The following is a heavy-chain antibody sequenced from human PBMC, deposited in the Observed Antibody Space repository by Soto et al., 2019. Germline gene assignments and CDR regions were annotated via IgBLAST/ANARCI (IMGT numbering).Heavy chain of an antibody. V-gene: IGHV3-48*01. J-gene: IGHJ4*02. D-gene: IGHD3-9*01. Sequence: GGSLRLSCSASGFTFSSYSMNWVRQAPGKGLEWVSYISSSSSTIYYADSVKGRFTISRDNAKNSLYLQMNSLRAEDTAVYYCAREGPYHILTGYPFSYFDYWGQGTLVTVSS. CDR1: GFTFSSYS. CDR3: AREGPYHILTGYPFSYFDY. CDR2: ISSSSSTI.